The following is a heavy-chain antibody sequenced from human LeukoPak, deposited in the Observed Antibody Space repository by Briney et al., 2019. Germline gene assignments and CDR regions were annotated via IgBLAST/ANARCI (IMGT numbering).Heavy chain of an antibody. CDR2: ISSSSYI. D-gene: IGHD6-19*01. J-gene: IGHJ1*01. Sequence: PGGSLRLSCAASGFTFSSYSMNWVRQAPGKGLEWVSSISSSSYIYYADSVKGRFTISRDNAKNSLYLQMNSLRAEDTAVYYCARDSSGRTYFQHWGQGTLVTVSS. CDR3: ARDSSGRTYFQH. V-gene: IGHV3-21*01. CDR1: GFTFSSYS.